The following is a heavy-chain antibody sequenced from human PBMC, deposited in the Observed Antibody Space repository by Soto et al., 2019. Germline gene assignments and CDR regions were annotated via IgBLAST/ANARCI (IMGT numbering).Heavy chain of an antibody. D-gene: IGHD3-3*01. CDR2: VRNKANGYTT. J-gene: IGHJ4*02. V-gene: IGHV3-72*01. CDR1: GFAFSAHY. Sequence: GGSLRLSCEASGFAFSAHYLDWVRQAPGKGLEWVGRVRNKANGYTTEYAASVKGRFIVSRDDSKNSVFLQMNSLKTEDTAVYYCARDKRDLRFLEWSYYFDFWGQGTQVTVSS. CDR3: ARDKRDLRFLEWSYYFDF.